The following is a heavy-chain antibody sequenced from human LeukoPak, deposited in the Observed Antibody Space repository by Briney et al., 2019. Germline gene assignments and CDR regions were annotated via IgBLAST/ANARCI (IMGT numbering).Heavy chain of an antibody. CDR1: GGSINSGGYY. CDR3: ARIHSSGYYSADY. J-gene: IGHJ4*02. Sequence: SQTLSLTCTVSGGSINSGGYYWNWIRQHPGKGLEWIGYIYYSGSTYYNPSLKSRVTISVDTSKNQFSLKLSSVTAADTAVYYCARIHSSGYYSADYWGQGTLVTVSS. V-gene: IGHV4-30-4*08. CDR2: IYYSGST. D-gene: IGHD3-22*01.